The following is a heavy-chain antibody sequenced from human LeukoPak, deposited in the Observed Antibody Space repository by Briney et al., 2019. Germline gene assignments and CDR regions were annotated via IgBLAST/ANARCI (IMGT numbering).Heavy chain of an antibody. Sequence: ASVKVSCKASGYTFTSYGISWVRQAPGQGLEWMGWISAYNCNTNYAQKLQGRVTMTTDTSTRPAYLELRSLRSDDTAVYYCARTYYYDSSPADADYWGQGTLVTVSS. V-gene: IGHV1-18*01. J-gene: IGHJ4*02. CDR2: ISAYNCNT. CDR1: GYTFTSYG. D-gene: IGHD3-22*01. CDR3: ARTYYYDSSPADADY.